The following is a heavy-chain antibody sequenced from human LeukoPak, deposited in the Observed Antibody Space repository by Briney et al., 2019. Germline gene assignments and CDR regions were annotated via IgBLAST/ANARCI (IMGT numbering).Heavy chain of an antibody. CDR3: ARDRTYDFWKGNGMDV. V-gene: IGHV4-4*07. Sequence: SETLSLTCTVSGGSISSYYWSWIRQPAGKGLEWIGRIYTSGSTNYNPSLESRVTMSVDTSKNQFSLKLSSVTAADTAVYYCARDRTYDFWKGNGMDVWGQGTTVTVSS. D-gene: IGHD3-3*01. CDR1: GGSISSYY. CDR2: IYTSGST. J-gene: IGHJ6*02.